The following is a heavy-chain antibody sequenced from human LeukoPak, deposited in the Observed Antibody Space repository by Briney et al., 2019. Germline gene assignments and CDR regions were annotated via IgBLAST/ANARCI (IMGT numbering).Heavy chain of an antibody. J-gene: IGHJ4*02. V-gene: IGHV4-59*08. CDR2: IYYTGST. CDR1: GGSISSYY. Sequence: KPSETLSLTCTVSGGSISSYYWSWIRQPPGKGLEWIAYIYYTGSTNYNPSLKSRVTISVDTSKNQFSLRLNSVTAADTAVYYCGRLPPDWASFDYWGQGALVTVSS. CDR3: GRLPPDWASFDY. D-gene: IGHD3/OR15-3a*01.